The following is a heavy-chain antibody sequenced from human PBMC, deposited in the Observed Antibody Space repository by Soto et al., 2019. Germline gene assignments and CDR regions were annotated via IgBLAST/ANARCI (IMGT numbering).Heavy chain of an antibody. Sequence: PSETLSLTCSVSGGSISSSSYSWGWIRQPPGKGLEWIGYIYYSGSTNYNPSLKSRVTISVDTSKNQFSLKLSSVTAADTAVYYCARDKGHRRASLLWFGEFDYWGQGTLVTVSS. D-gene: IGHD3-10*01. CDR1: GGSISSSSYS. CDR2: IYYSGST. J-gene: IGHJ4*02. V-gene: IGHV4-61*01. CDR3: ARDKGHRRASLLWFGEFDY.